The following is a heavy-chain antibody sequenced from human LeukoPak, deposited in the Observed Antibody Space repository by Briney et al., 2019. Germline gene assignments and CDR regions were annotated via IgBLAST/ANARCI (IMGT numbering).Heavy chain of an antibody. CDR1: GFTFTNYE. D-gene: IGHD5-18*01. V-gene: IGHV3-23*01. J-gene: IGHJ4*02. CDR2: ISGSGDSV. CDR3: GKGNTASRPGFVD. Sequence: GGSLRLSCAASGFTFTNYEMSWVRQAPGKGLGWLSSISGSGDSVFYADSVKGRFTISRDNSLNTLHLQMNSLGAEDTAFYYCGKGNTASRPGFVDWGQGTLVTVSS.